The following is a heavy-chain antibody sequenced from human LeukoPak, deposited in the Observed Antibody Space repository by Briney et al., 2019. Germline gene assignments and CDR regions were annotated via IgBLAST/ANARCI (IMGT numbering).Heavy chain of an antibody. D-gene: IGHD3-10*01. Sequence: SETLSLTCAVSGGSISSSNWWSWVRQPPGKGLEWIGEIYHSGSTNYNPSLKSRVTISVDKSKNQFSLKLSSVTAADTAVYYCARDRSYGSGSYYEVVYWGQGTLVTVSS. CDR2: IYHSGST. CDR1: GGSISSSNW. CDR3: ARDRSYGSGSYYEVVY. J-gene: IGHJ4*02. V-gene: IGHV4-4*02.